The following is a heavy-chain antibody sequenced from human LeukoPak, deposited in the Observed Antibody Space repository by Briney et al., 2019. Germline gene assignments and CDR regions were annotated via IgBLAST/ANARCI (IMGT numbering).Heavy chain of an antibody. CDR1: GFTYSSYA. J-gene: IGHJ4*02. CDR2: ISYDGSNK. Sequence: GGSLRLSCAASGFTYSSYAMHWVRQAPGKGLEWVAVISYDGSNKYYADSVKGRFTISRDNSKNTLYLQMNSLRAEDTAVYYCARDPYSSGWYDYWGQGTLVTVSS. V-gene: IGHV3-30-3*01. CDR3: ARDPYSSGWYDY. D-gene: IGHD6-19*01.